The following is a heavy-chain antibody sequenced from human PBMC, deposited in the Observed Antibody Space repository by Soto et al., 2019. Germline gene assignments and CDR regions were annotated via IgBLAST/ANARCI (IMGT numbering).Heavy chain of an antibody. J-gene: IGHJ4*02. CDR3: ARAYDILTGSLDY. CDR2: IVPIFGTA. D-gene: IGHD3-9*01. Sequence: VKVSCKASGGTFSSYAISWVRQAPGQGLEWMGGIVPIFGTANYAQKFQGRVTITADKSTSTAYMELSSLRSEDTAVYYCARAYDILTGSLDYWGQGTLVTVSS. V-gene: IGHV1-69*06. CDR1: GGTFSSYA.